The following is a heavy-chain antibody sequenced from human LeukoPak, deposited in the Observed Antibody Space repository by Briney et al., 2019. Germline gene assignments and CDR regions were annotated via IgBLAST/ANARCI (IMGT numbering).Heavy chain of an antibody. D-gene: IGHD2-8*01. CDR2: IYYRGNT. CDR3: VRPTNGPATQGYDS. CDR1: AGSIISSPYY. Sequence: PSETLSLTCTVSAGSIISSPYYCAWIRQPPGRGLEWIGSIYYRGNTYHNPSLKSRVTISVDTSKNQFSLSVISVTAADTAVYLCVRPTNGPATQGYDSWGQGILVTVAS. J-gene: IGHJ4*02. V-gene: IGHV4-39*01.